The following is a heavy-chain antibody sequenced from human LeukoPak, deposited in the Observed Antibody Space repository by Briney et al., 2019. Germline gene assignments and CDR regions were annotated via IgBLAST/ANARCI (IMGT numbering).Heavy chain of an antibody. CDR1: GFTFSNHA. CDR3: AKDSTASFDY. V-gene: IGHV3-23*01. J-gene: IGHJ4*02. Sequence: PGGSLRFSCAASGFTFSNHAMTWVRQAPGKGLEWVSSISDGGGRTYYADSVKGRFTISRDSSKNTLYLEMNSLRVDDTAVYYCAKDSTASFDYWGQGTLVTVSS. D-gene: IGHD2-21*02. CDR2: ISDGGGRT.